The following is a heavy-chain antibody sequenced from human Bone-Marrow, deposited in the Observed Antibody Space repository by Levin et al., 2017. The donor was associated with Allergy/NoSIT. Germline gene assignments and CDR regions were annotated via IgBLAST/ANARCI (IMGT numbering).Heavy chain of an antibody. CDR1: GGSISSDNYY. J-gene: IGHJ5*02. Sequence: SETLSLTCTVSGGSISSDNYYWSWIRQHPGKGLEWIGYISHSGSTYYNPSIKSRVTISVDTSENQFSLKLNSLTAADTAVYYCARVPCSSTSCYSGVLYLRWFDPWGQGTLVTVSS. V-gene: IGHV4-31*03. D-gene: IGHD2-2*01. CDR2: ISHSGST. CDR3: ARVPCSSTSCYSGVLYLRWFDP.